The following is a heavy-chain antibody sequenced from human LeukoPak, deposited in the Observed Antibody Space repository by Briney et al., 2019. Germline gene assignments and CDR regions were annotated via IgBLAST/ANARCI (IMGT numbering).Heavy chain of an antibody. D-gene: IGHD2-21*02. CDR3: ARDVVVTSSPDAFDI. J-gene: IGHJ3*02. Sequence: PSQTLSLTCAVSGDFVNRGGYYWTWIRHYPGKGLEWIVHISNSGTTSYNPSLRSRVSISVDTSYNHFSLTLTSVTAADTAVYYCARDVVVTSSPDAFDIWGQGTMVVVSS. CDR1: GDFVNRGGYY. V-gene: IGHV4-31*11. CDR2: ISNSGTT.